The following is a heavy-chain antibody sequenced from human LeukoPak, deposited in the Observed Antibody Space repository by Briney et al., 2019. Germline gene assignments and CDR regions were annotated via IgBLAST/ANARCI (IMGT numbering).Heavy chain of an antibody. Sequence: RSGGSLRLSCAASGFTVSSNYMSWVRQAPGKGLEWVSVIYSGGIYNDGTTNYGDSVKGRFTISRDNSKNTLYLQMNSLRAEDTAVYYCARKSDSLMVRGGDCWGQGALVTVSS. CDR3: ARKSDSLMVRGGDC. CDR2: IYSGGIYNDGTT. D-gene: IGHD3-10*01. V-gene: IGHV3-66*01. CDR1: GFTVSSNY. J-gene: IGHJ4*02.